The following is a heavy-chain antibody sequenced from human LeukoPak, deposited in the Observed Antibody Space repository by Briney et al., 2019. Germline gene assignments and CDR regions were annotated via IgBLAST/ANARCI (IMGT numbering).Heavy chain of an antibody. Sequence: SETLSLTCTVSGGSISSYYWSWIRQPPGKGLEWIGYIYYSGSTNYNPSLKSRVTISVDTSKNQFSLKLSSVTVADTAVYYCARGTYGDSSDYWGQGTLVTVSS. CDR1: GGSISSYY. CDR2: IYYSGST. J-gene: IGHJ4*02. D-gene: IGHD4-17*01. V-gene: IGHV4-59*01. CDR3: ARGTYGDSSDY.